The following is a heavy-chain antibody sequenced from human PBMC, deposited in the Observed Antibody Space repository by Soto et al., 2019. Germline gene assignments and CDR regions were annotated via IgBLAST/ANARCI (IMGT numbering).Heavy chain of an antibody. CDR3: ARGAPYYDILTGYYLGYVDFDY. V-gene: IGHV4-39*07. D-gene: IGHD3-9*01. Sequence: SGTLSLTCTVSGGSISSSSYYWGWIRQPPGKGLEWIGSIYYSGSTYYNPSLKSRVTISVDTSKNQFSLKLSSVTAADTAVYYCARGAPYYDILTGYYLGYVDFDYWGQGTLVTVSS. CDR2: IYYSGST. J-gene: IGHJ4*02. CDR1: GGSISSSSYY.